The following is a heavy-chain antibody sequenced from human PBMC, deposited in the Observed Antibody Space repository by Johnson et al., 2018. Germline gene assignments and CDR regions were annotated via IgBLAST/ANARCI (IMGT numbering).Heavy chain of an antibody. CDR3: ARDNPYMDV. V-gene: IGHV3-30*03. Sequence: QVQLLESGGGLVQPGRSLRLSCAASGFTFDDYAMHWVRQAPGKGLEWVAIVSYDGTNKYYADSVKDRFTIPRDNSKKTVYLQMNSLRAEDTAVYYCARDNPYMDVWGKGTTVTVSS. J-gene: IGHJ6*03. CDR1: GFTFDDYA. D-gene: IGHD1-14*01. CDR2: VSYDGTNK.